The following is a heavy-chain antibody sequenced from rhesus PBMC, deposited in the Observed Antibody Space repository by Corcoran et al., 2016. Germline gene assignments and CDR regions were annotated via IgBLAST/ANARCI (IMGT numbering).Heavy chain of an antibody. CDR3: ASSRSSQQEGYGLDS. CDR1: GASISSYW. Sequence: QVQLQESGPGLVKPSETLSLTCAVSGASISSYWWNWIRQPPGKGLEWIGEINGKSRSTKSNPALKRRVTISKDASKNQFSMKLSSVTAADTAVYYCASSRSSQQEGYGLDSWGQGVVVTVSS. V-gene: IGHV4-80*01. CDR2: INGKSRST. D-gene: IGHD6-43*01. J-gene: IGHJ6*01.